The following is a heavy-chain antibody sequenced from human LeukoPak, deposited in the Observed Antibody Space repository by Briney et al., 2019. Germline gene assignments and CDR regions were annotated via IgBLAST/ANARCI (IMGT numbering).Heavy chain of an antibody. Sequence: GGSLRLSCAASGFTFSSYGMHWVRQAPGKGLEWVAVISYDGSNKYYADSVKGRFTISRDNSKNTLYLQMNSLRAEDTAVYYCAREWDPYYYGSGSYSWGQGTLVTVSS. CDR1: GFTFSSYG. V-gene: IGHV3-30*03. J-gene: IGHJ5*02. CDR2: ISYDGSNK. CDR3: AREWDPYYYGSGSYS. D-gene: IGHD3-10*01.